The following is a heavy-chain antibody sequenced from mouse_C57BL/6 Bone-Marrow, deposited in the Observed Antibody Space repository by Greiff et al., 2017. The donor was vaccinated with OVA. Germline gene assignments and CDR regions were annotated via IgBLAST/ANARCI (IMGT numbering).Heavy chain of an antibody. CDR3: ARWEGYDAWFAY. CDR2: INPYNGGT. Sequence: VQLQQSGPVLVKPGASVKMSCKASGYTFTDYYMNWVKQSHGKSLEWIGVINPYNGGTSYNQKFKGKATLTVDKSSSTAYMELNSLTSEDSAVYYCARWEGYDAWFAYWGQGTTLTVSS. J-gene: IGHJ2*01. CDR1: GYTFTDYY. V-gene: IGHV1-19*01. D-gene: IGHD3-1*01.